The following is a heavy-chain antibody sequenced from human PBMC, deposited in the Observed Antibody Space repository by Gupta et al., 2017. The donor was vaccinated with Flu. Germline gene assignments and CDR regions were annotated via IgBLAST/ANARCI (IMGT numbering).Heavy chain of an antibody. J-gene: IGHJ5*02. D-gene: IGHD4-4*01. CDR3: ARSKADWFDP. Sequence: SSDGYYWSWIRQHPGKGLEWIGYVYSTGSTYYNPSLKSRVAISISTSKKQFSLKLTSVTAADTAVYYCARSKADWFDPWGQGTLVNVSS. V-gene: IGHV4-31*02. CDR1: SSDGYY. CDR2: VYSTGST.